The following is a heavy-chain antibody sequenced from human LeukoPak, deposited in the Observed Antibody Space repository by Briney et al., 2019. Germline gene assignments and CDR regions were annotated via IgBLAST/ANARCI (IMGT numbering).Heavy chain of an antibody. CDR1: GYAFIRYP. CDR2: ISTYNGDT. D-gene: IGHD3-3*01. CDR3: ARERDTVLAPYFDY. J-gene: IGHJ4*02. V-gene: IGHV1-18*01. Sequence: GASVKVSCKASGYAFIRYPIIWVRQAPGQGLEWMGWISTYNGDTTYAQKFQDRVSMTTDTSTGTVSMELRSLRSDDTAVYYCARERDTVLAPYFDYWGQGTLVTL.